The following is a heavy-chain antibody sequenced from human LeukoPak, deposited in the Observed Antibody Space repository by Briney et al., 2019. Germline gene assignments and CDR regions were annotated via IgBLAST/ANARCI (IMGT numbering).Heavy chain of an antibody. V-gene: IGHV3-30*01. CDR3: TRGRGSYSLDY. CDR2: ISYDGSNE. CDR1: GFTLSSYA. J-gene: IGHJ4*02. Sequence: GGSLRLSCAASGFTLSSYAMHWVRQAPGKGLEWGAIISYDGSNEHYADSAKDRFTISRDNSKNTLYLQMNSLRAEDTAIYYCTRGRGSYSLDYWGRGTLVTVSS. D-gene: IGHD1-26*01.